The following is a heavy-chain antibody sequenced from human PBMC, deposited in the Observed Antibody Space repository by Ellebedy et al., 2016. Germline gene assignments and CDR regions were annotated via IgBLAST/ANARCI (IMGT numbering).Heavy chain of an antibody. CDR1: GGSFSGYY. CDR2: INHSGST. D-gene: IGHD4-17*01. CDR3: ARGYGWDP. V-gene: IGHV4-34*01. J-gene: IGHJ5*02. Sequence: SETLSLXXAVYGGSFSGYYWSWIRQPPGKGLEWIGEINHSGSTNYNPSLKSRVTISVDTSKNQFSLKLSSVTAADTAVYYCARGYGWDPWGQGTLVTVSS.